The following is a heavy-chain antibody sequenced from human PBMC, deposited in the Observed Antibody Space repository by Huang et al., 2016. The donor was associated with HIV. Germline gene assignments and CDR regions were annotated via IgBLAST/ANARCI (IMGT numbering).Heavy chain of an antibody. D-gene: IGHD3-22*01. CDR2: VYHSGNT. V-gene: IGHV4-61*01. Sequence: QVQLQESGPGLVKTSETLSLTCTVSGGSVTSDTYNWNWIRQPPGKGLEWIGYVYHSGNTNSNPSLKSRVSISIDTSTNQFSLKLGSVTAADTAVYYCARGRYYYEASGFDFDYWGQGTLLTVSS. CDR3: ARGRYYYEASGFDFDY. CDR1: GGSVTSDTYN. J-gene: IGHJ4*02.